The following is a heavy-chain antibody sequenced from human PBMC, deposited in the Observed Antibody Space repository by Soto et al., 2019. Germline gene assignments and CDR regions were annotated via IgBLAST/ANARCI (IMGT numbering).Heavy chain of an antibody. CDR3: ARGDGVIDY. CDR2: ISSSSSYI. CDR1: GFTFSSYS. Sequence: EVQLVESGGGLVKPGGSLRLSCAASGFTFSSYSMNWVRQAPGKGLEWVSSISSSSSYIYYADSVNGRFTISRDNAKNSLYLQMNSLRAEDTAVYYCARGDGVIDYWGQGTLVTVSS. J-gene: IGHJ4*02. V-gene: IGHV3-21*01.